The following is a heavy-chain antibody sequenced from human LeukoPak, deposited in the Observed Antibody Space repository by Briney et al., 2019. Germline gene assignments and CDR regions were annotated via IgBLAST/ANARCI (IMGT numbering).Heavy chain of an antibody. CDR2: IYHTGST. Sequence: PSETLSLTCTVSGGSISGSNYYRGWIRQPPGKGLEWIGGIYHTGSTHYNPSLKSRVTISVDTSKNQLSLRLKSVTAADTAMYYCATSIAVAGTLPDYWGQGTLVTVSS. J-gene: IGHJ4*02. V-gene: IGHV4-39*01. CDR3: ATSIAVAGTLPDY. D-gene: IGHD6-19*01. CDR1: GGSISGSNYY.